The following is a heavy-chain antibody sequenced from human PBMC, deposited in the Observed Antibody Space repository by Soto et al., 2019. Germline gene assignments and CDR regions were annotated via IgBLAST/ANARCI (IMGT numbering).Heavy chain of an antibody. D-gene: IGHD3-10*01. CDR1: GFTFSSYG. J-gene: IGHJ4*02. V-gene: IGHV3-30*18. Sequence: GGSLRLSCAASGFTFSSYGMHWVRQAPGKGLEWVAVISYDGSNKYYADSVKGRFTISRDNSKNTLYLQMNSLRAEDTAVYYCAKDFDRLLWFGESDYWGQGTLVTVSS. CDR3: AKDFDRLLWFGESDY. CDR2: ISYDGSNK.